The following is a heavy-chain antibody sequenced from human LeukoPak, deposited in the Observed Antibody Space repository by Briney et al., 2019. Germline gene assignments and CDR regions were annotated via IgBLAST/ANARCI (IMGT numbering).Heavy chain of an antibody. J-gene: IGHJ6*02. Sequence: GGSLRLSCAASGFTFSSYAMSWVRQAPGKGLEWVSAISGSGGSTYYADSVKGRFTISRDNAKNSLYLQMNSLRAEDTAVYYCARGTPAASIYYYGMDVWGQGTTVTVSS. CDR2: ISGSGGST. D-gene: IGHD2-2*01. CDR1: GFTFSSYA. CDR3: ARGTPAASIYYYGMDV. V-gene: IGHV3-23*01.